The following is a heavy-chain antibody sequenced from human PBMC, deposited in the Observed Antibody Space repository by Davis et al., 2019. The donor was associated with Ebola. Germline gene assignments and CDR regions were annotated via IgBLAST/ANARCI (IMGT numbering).Heavy chain of an antibody. J-gene: IGHJ6*02. CDR3: TTDVKYSSLSGFYYYYGMDV. V-gene: IGHV3-15*01. Sequence: GSLRLSCAASGFTFNNAWMSWVRQAPGKGLEWVGRIKSKTDGGTTDYAAPVKGRFTISRDDSKNTLYLQMNSLKTEDTAVYYCTTDVKYSSLSGFYYYYGMDVWGQGTTVTVSS. CDR2: IKSKTDGGTT. CDR1: GFTFNNAW. D-gene: IGHD6-6*01.